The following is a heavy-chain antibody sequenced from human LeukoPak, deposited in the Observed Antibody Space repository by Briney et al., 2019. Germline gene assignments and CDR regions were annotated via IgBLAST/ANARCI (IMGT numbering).Heavy chain of an antibody. CDR2: INPKSGGT. Sequence: ASVKVSCKASGYTFSGYYMHWVRQAPGQGLEWMGWINPKSGGTNEAQKFHDRVTMTRDTSIRTAYMEVSRLRSDDTAVYYCARRYYYDSSWYPENWFDPWGQGTLVTVSS. V-gene: IGHV1-2*02. J-gene: IGHJ5*02. D-gene: IGHD3-22*01. CDR3: ARRYYYDSSWYPENWFDP. CDR1: GYTFSGYY.